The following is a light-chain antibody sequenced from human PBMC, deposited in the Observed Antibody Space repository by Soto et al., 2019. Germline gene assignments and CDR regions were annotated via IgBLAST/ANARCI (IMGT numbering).Light chain of an antibody. CDR2: KAT. CDR1: QSISSW. Sequence: IQMTQSPSTLSAFVGDRVTITCRASQSISSWLAWYQHKPGKAPKLLIYKATSLESGVPSRFSGSGAGTEFTLTISSLQHDDVATYYYQQYNSYWTFGQGTKVEIK. V-gene: IGKV1-5*03. CDR3: QQYNSYWT. J-gene: IGKJ1*01.